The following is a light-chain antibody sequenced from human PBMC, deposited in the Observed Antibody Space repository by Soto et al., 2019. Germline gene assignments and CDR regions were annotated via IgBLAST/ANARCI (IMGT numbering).Light chain of an antibody. CDR1: QSVSSSY. CDR2: GAS. V-gene: IGKV3-20*01. CDR3: QQYGSSIT. J-gene: IGKJ5*01. Sequence: EIVLTQSPGTLSLSPGERATLFGRASQSVSSSYLAWYQQKPGQAPRLLIYGASSRATGTPDRFSGSGSGTDFTLTINRLEPEDFAVYYCQQYGSSITFGQGTRLEIK.